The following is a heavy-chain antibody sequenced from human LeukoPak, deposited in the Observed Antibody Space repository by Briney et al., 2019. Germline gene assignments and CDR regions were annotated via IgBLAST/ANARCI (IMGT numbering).Heavy chain of an antibody. CDR3: AKDTHSSSWLGSDY. Sequence: PGGSLRLSCAASGFRFSTYWMNWVRQAPGKGLEWVAVISYDGSNKYYADSVKGRFTISRDNSKNTLYLQMNSLRAEDTAVYYCAKDTHSSSWLGSDYWGQGTLVTVSS. V-gene: IGHV3-30*18. D-gene: IGHD6-13*01. CDR2: ISYDGSNK. CDR1: GFRFSTYW. J-gene: IGHJ4*02.